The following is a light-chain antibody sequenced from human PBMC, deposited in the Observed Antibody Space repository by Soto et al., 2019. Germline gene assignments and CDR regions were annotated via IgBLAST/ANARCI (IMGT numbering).Light chain of an antibody. CDR2: EVS. Sequence: QSALTQPASVSGSPGQSITISCTGTSSDVGSYNYVSWYQQHPGKAPNLMIYEVSHRPSGVSNRFSGSKSGNTASLTISGLQADDEADYYCSSYTTNSTYVFGTGTKLTVL. J-gene: IGLJ1*01. CDR3: SSYTTNSTYV. CDR1: SSDVGSYNY. V-gene: IGLV2-14*01.